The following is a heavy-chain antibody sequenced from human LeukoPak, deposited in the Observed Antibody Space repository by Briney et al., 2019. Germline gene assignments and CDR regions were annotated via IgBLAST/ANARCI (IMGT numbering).Heavy chain of an antibody. CDR2: ISYDGSNK. J-gene: IGHJ3*02. CDR3: ARDVPPTYYYDSEAFDI. V-gene: IGHV3-30*04. CDR1: GFTFSSYA. Sequence: PGGSLRLSCAASGFTFSSYAMHWVRQAPGKGLEGVAVISYDGSNKYYADSVKGRFTISRDNSKNTMYLQMNSLRAEDTAVYYCARDVPPTYYYDSEAFDIWGQGTMVTVSS. D-gene: IGHD3-22*01.